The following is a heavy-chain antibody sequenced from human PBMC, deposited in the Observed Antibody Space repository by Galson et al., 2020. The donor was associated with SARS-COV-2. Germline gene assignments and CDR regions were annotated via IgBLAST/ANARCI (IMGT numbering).Heavy chain of an antibody. Sequence: GESLKISCAVSGFNFNIYWMSWVRQAPGKGLEWVAGIKGDGSERYYVDSVKGRFTVSRDNAKNSVYLQMNSLRVEDMAVYYCVRGLIVAPGLDWWGQGTRVTVSS. J-gene: IGHJ4*02. CDR2: IKGDGSER. V-gene: IGHV3-7*03. CDR3: VRGLIVAPGLDW. D-gene: IGHD2-2*01. CDR1: GFNFNIYW.